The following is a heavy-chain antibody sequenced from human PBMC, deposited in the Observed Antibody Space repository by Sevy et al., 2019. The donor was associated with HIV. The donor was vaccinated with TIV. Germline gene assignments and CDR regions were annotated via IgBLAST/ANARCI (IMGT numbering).Heavy chain of an antibody. Sequence: GGSLRLSCAASGFTFSSYWMHWVRQAPGKGLVWVSRVNSDGSSTSYADSVKGRFTISRDNAKNTLYLQMNSLGAEDMAVYYCARGAAAGTFDYWGQGTLVTVSS. J-gene: IGHJ4*02. CDR1: GFTFSSYW. V-gene: IGHV3-74*01. D-gene: IGHD6-13*01. CDR3: ARGAAAGTFDY. CDR2: VNSDGSST.